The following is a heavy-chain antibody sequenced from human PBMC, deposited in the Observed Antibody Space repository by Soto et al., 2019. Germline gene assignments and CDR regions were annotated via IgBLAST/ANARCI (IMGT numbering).Heavy chain of an antibody. D-gene: IGHD2-21*02. CDR1: GYTFTSYA. V-gene: IGHV1-3*01. CDR2: INAGNGNT. CDR3: ARDKSTYCGGDCLTDYYYGMDV. Sequence: ASVKVSCKASGYTFTSYAMHWVCQAPGQRLEWMGWINAGNGNTKYSQKFQGRVTITRDTSASTAYMELSSLRSEDTAVYYCARDKSTYCGGDCLTDYYYGMDVWGQGTTVTVSS. J-gene: IGHJ6*02.